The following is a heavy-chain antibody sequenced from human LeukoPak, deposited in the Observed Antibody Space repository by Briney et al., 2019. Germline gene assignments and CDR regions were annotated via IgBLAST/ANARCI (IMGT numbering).Heavy chain of an antibody. CDR1: GGSISSGDYY. J-gene: IGHJ4*02. CDR2: IYHSGST. D-gene: IGHD2-15*01. Sequence: SQTLSLTCIVSGGSISSGDYYWDWIRQAPGKGLEWIGTIYHSGSTEYNPSLKSRVAIFVDTSKNQFSLILHSVAAADTAVYYCARRSEFDNTHYHYFDYWGQGALVTVSS. CDR3: ARRSEFDNTHYHYFDY. V-gene: IGHV4-39*01.